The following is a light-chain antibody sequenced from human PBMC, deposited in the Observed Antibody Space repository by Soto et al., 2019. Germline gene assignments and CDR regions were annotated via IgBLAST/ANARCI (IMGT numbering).Light chain of an antibody. CDR2: GAS. CDR3: QHYDSFPRT. CDR1: QSVSSSY. Sequence: EIVLTQSPGTLSLSPGERATRSCRASQSVSSSYLAWYQQKPGQAPRLLIYGASSRATGIPDRFSGSGSGTDFTLTITRLEPDDFAVCYCQHYDSFPRTFGQGTRLESK. J-gene: IGKJ5*01. V-gene: IGKV3-20*01.